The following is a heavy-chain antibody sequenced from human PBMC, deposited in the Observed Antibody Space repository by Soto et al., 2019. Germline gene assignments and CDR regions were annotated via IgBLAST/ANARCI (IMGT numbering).Heavy chain of an antibody. CDR1: GGSISGSNNY. Sequence: QLQLQESGPGLVKPSETLSLTCSVSGGSISGSNNYWGWIRQPPGKGLEWIGNIYYTGSTYYNPPLQNRVTISTNTSRNQFSLTLSSVTAADTAVYYCASLGDYYYMDVWGKGTTVTVSS. V-gene: IGHV4-39*01. D-gene: IGHD7-27*01. J-gene: IGHJ6*03. CDR3: ASLGDYYYMDV. CDR2: IYYTGST.